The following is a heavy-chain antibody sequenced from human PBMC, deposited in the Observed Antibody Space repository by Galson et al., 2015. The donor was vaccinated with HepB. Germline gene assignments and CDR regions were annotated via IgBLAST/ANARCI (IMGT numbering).Heavy chain of an antibody. CDR3: ARGVKFSGGYNLLLTR. CDR1: GFTFSSYG. CDR2: IWYDGSNK. D-gene: IGHD5-24*01. V-gene: IGHV3-33*01. Sequence: SLRLSCAASGFTFSSYGMHWVRQAPGKGLEWVAVIWYDGSNKYYADSVKGRFTISRDNSKNTLYLQMNSLRAEDTAVYYCARGVKFSGGYNLLLTRWGQGTLVTVSS. J-gene: IGHJ4*02.